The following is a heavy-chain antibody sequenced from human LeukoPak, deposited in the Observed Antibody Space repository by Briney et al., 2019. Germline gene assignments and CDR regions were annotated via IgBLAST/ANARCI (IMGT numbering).Heavy chain of an antibody. Sequence: GDSLKISCKGSGYSFASYWIAWVRQMPGKGLEWMGVIYPGNSDITYSPSFQGQVTISADKSVSTAYLHWSRLKASDTAIYYCARHLSSITSCPNYWGQGTLVTVPS. D-gene: IGHD2-2*01. CDR2: IYPGNSDI. CDR1: GYSFASYW. J-gene: IGHJ4*02. V-gene: IGHV5-51*01. CDR3: ARHLSSITSCPNY.